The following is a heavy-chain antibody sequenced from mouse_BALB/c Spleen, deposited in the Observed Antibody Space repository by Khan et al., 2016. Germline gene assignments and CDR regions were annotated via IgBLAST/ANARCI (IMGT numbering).Heavy chain of an antibody. CDR2: IGGDGRT. V-gene: IGHV2-6-7*01. CDR1: GFSLTGYG. D-gene: IGHD2-12*01. Sequence: QVQLKEPGPGLVAPSQSLSITCTVSGFSLTGYGVNWVCQPPGKGLEWRGKIGGDGRTDCNSAFKSRGSISKDNSKSQVCLKMNSQQTDDRANYCCSSDYDGFAYWGQGTLAIVSA. J-gene: IGHJ3*01. CDR3: SSDYDGFAY.